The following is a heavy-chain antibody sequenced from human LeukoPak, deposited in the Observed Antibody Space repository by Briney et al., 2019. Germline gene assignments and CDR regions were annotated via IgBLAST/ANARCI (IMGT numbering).Heavy chain of an antibody. D-gene: IGHD2-15*01. CDR1: GFTFSSYS. CDR3: ARVGSTYYDAFDI. J-gene: IGHJ3*02. CDR2: ISSSSSYI. Sequence: PGGSLRLSCAAPGFTFSSYSMNWVRQAPGKGLEWVSSISSSSSYIYYADSVKGRFTISRDNAKNSLYLQMNSLRAEDTAVYYCARVGSTYYDAFDIWGQGTMVTVSS. V-gene: IGHV3-21*01.